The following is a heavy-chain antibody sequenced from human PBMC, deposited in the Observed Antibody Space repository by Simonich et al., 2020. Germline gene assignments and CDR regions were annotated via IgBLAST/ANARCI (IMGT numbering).Heavy chain of an antibody. Sequence: EVQLVESGGGLVQPGGSLRLSCAASGFTFSSYDMHWVRQAKGKGRGWVSAIGTTGDTNNPGSGKGRFTISREKAKNSLYLQMNSLRAGDTAVYYCARGGYSGSYNWFDPWGQGTLVTVSS. CDR2: IGTTGDT. CDR1: GFTFSSYD. V-gene: IGHV3-13*01. J-gene: IGHJ5*02. D-gene: IGHD1-26*01. CDR3: ARGGYSGSYNWFDP.